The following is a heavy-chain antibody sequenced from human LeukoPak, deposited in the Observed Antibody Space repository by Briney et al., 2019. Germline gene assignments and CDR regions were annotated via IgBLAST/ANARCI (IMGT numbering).Heavy chain of an antibody. Sequence: GASVKVSCKASGYTFTGYYMHWVRQAPGQGLEWMGWINPNSGGTNYAQKFQGRVTMTRDTSISTAYMELSRLRSDDTAVYYCARDLLEHPILDDYWGQGTLVTVSS. CDR3: ARDLLEHPILDDY. J-gene: IGHJ4*02. CDR2: INPNSGGT. V-gene: IGHV1-2*02. D-gene: IGHD1/OR15-1a*01. CDR1: GYTFTGYY.